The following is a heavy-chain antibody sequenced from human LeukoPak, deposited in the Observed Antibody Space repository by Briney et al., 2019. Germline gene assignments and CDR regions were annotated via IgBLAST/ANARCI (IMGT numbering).Heavy chain of an antibody. J-gene: IGHJ6*03. CDR1: GFTFDDYA. Sequence: GGSLRLSCAASGFTFDDYAMHWVRQAPGKGLEWVSLISGDGGSTYYADSVKGRFTISRDNSKNSLYLQMNSLRTEDTALYYCSKGVGYSSGWYMDYYYMDVWGKGTTVTVSS. CDR3: SKGVGYSSGWYMDYYYMDV. D-gene: IGHD6-19*01. CDR2: ISGDGGST. V-gene: IGHV3-43*02.